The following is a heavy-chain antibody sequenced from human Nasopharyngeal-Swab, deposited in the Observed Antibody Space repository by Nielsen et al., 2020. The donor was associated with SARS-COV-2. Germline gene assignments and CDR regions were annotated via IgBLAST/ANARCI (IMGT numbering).Heavy chain of an antibody. CDR2: IYYTGST. CDR3: ARMVYADY. J-gene: IGHJ4*02. CDR1: GDSISRYY. D-gene: IGHD2-8*01. Sequence: SETLSLTCTVSGDSISRYYWSWFRRPPGKGLEWIGYIYYTGSTNYNPSLKSRVTISIDTSKKYFSLELSSLTAADTAVYYCARMVYADYWGQGILVTVSS. V-gene: IGHV4-59*01.